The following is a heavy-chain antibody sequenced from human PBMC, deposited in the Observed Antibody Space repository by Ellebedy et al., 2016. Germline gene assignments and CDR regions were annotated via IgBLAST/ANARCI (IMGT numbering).Heavy chain of an antibody. CDR2: ISGDGGRT. Sequence: GESLKISXVASDFDFGDYAMNWVRQAPGKGLEWVSTISGDGGRTYLADSVRGRFTISRDNSKHTVYLQMNSLRAGDTAVYYCRQGHYANYWGQGTLVTVSS. D-gene: IGHD4-17*01. CDR3: RQGHYANY. V-gene: IGHV3-23*01. CDR1: DFDFGDYA. J-gene: IGHJ4*02.